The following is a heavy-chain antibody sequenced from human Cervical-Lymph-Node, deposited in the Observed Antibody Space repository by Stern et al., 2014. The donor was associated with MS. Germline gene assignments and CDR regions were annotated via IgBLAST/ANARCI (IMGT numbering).Heavy chain of an antibody. CDR1: GGTFSSYT. CDR2: IIPIFATT. D-gene: IGHD1-26*01. J-gene: IGHJ4*02. Sequence: VQLVESGAEVKKPGSSVKVSCKVSGGTFSSYTLNWVRQDPGQGLEWMGGIIPIFATTNYAQRFQGKVTITADGSTSTAYMEVTSLRSEDTAVYYCAREGIPGAGGTFDNWGQGTLVIVSS. CDR3: AREGIPGAGGTFDN. V-gene: IGHV1-69*01.